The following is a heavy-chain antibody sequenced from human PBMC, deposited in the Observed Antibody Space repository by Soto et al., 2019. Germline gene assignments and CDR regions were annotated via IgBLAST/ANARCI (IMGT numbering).Heavy chain of an antibody. CDR1: GFTFSSDA. Sequence: EVQLLESWGGLVQPGGSLRLSCAASGFTFSSDAMSWVRQAPGKGLAWVSVGSGSACSTYYADSVKGRFTISRDNSKNTLYLQMNSLRAEDTAVYDGAKAASSGITSFDYWGRGTVVTVSS. V-gene: IGHV3-23*01. CDR2: GSGSACST. D-gene: IGHD3-3*01. CDR3: AKAASSGITSFDY. J-gene: IGHJ2*01.